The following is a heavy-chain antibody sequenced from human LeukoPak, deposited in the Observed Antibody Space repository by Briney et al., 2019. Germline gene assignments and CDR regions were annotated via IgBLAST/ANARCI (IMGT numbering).Heavy chain of an antibody. CDR3: ARGRIQLWSYYYYYMDV. Sequence: PSETLSLTRAVYGGSFSGYYWSWIRQPPGKGLEWIGEINHSGSTNYNPSLKSRVTISVDTSKNQFSLKLSSVTAADTAVYYCARGRIQLWSYYYYYMDVWGKGTTVTVSS. V-gene: IGHV4-34*01. CDR2: INHSGST. J-gene: IGHJ6*03. CDR1: GGSFSGYY. D-gene: IGHD5-18*01.